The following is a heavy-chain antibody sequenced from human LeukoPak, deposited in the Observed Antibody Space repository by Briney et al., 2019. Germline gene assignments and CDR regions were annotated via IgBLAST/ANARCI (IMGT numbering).Heavy chain of an antibody. CDR3: TTRWGSYRYTADY. V-gene: IGHV3-15*07. D-gene: IGHD3-16*02. Sequence: GGSLRLSCAASGFTFSNAWMNWVRQAPGKGLEWVGRIKSKTDGGTTDYAAPVKGRFTISRDDSKNTLYLQMNSLKTEDTAVYYCTTRWGSYRYTADYWGQGTLVTVPS. CDR1: GFTFSNAW. J-gene: IGHJ4*02. CDR2: IKSKTDGGTT.